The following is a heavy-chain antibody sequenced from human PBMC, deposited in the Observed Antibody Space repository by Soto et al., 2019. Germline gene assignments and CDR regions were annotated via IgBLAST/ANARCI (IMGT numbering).Heavy chain of an antibody. V-gene: IGHV3-21*01. CDR3: ARDLPSVRGYSGYDYESTKYCGGDCNYYGMDV. CDR1: GFTFSSYS. CDR2: ISSSSSYI. D-gene: IGHD5-12*01. J-gene: IGHJ6*02. Sequence: GGSLRLSCAASGFTFSSYSMNWVRQAPGKGLEWVSSISSSSSYIYYADSVKGRFTISRDNAKNSLYLQMNSLRAEDTAVYYCARDLPSVRGYSGYDYESTKYCGGDCNYYGMDVWGQGTTVTVSS.